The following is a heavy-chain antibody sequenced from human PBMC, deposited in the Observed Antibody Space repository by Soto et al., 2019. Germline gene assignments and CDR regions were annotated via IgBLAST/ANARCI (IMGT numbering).Heavy chain of an antibody. CDR1: GDSIKTETW. CDR3: ARVSYFRGFDWLFAFDS. D-gene: IGHD3-9*01. V-gene: IGHV4-4*02. Sequence: PSETLSLTCAVSGDSIKTETWWSWLRQLPGTGLEWIGEIKHTGDANANPALRSRVSMSVDRTKNQFSLKLRSVSADDTAVYFCARVSYFRGFDWLFAFDSWGQGALVTVSS. J-gene: IGHJ4*02. CDR2: IKHTGDA.